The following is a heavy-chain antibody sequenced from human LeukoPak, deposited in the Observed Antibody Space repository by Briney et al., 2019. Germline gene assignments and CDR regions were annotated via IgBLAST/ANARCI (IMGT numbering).Heavy chain of an antibody. Sequence: GGSLRLSCTTSGLTFGDNAMSWDRQAPGKGLEWVGFIRNKGNGGTTEYAASVKGRFTISRDDSESITYLQMNSLRTEDTAVYYCTTGSYHESSGYRFDYWGQGTLVTVSS. D-gene: IGHD3-22*01. V-gene: IGHV3-49*04. CDR1: GLTFGDNA. J-gene: IGHJ4*02. CDR2: IRNKGNGGTT. CDR3: TTGSYHESSGYRFDY.